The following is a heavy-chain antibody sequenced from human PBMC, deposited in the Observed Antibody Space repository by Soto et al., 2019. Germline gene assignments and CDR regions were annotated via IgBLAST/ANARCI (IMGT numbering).Heavy chain of an antibody. CDR3: ARGLRGVRAPNWFDP. Sequence: PSETLSLTCSVSSDSMNSGGYYWSWIRQHPGKGLEWIGEINHSGSTNYNPSLKSRVTISVDTSKNQFSLKLSSVTAADTAVYYCARGLRGVRAPNWFDPWGQGTLVTVS. J-gene: IGHJ5*02. CDR2: INHSGST. V-gene: IGHV4-34*01. D-gene: IGHD3-10*01. CDR1: SDSMNSGGYY.